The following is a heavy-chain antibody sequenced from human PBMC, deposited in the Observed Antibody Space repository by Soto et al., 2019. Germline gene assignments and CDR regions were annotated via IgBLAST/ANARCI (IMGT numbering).Heavy chain of an antibody. V-gene: IGHV4-34*01. J-gene: IGHJ4*02. Sequence: PSETLSLTCSVYGGSLIGYYWSWIRQPPGKGLEWIGEINHSGSTNYNPSLKSRVTISVDTSKNQFSLKLSSVTAADTAVYYCARVPATAFDYWGQGTLVTSPQ. CDR3: ARVPATAFDY. D-gene: IGHD2-15*01. CDR1: GGSLIGYY. CDR2: INHSGST.